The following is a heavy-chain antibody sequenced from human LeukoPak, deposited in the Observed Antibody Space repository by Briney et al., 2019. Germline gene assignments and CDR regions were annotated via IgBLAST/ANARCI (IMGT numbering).Heavy chain of an antibody. CDR1: GFTFSDFY. Sequence: GKSLRLSCTASGFTFSDFYMSWIRQAPGKGLEWISYISSSGSAIYYADSVKGRFTISRDNAKNSLYLQVSSLRAEDTAVYYCARDLSHFDSWGQGTLVTVSS. CDR2: ISSSGSAI. CDR3: ARDLSHFDS. V-gene: IGHV3-11*01. J-gene: IGHJ4*02.